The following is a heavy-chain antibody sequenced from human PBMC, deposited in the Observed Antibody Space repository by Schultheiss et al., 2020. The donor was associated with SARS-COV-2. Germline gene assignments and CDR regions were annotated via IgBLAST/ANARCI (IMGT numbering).Heavy chain of an antibody. CDR3: ARDPYGDYLTIDY. V-gene: IGHV3-30*04. CDR1: GFTFSSYA. D-gene: IGHD4-17*01. CDR2: ISYDGSNK. Sequence: GGSLRLSCAASGFTFSSYAMHWVRQAPGKGLEWVAVISYDGSNKYYADSVKGRFTISRDNSKNTLYLQMNSLRAEDTAVYYCARDPYGDYLTIDYWGQGTLVTVSS. J-gene: IGHJ4*02.